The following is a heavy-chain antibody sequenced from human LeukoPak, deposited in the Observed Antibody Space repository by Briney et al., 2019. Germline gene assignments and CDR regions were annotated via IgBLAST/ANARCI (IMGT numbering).Heavy chain of an antibody. D-gene: IGHD6-6*01. CDR3: AASSSFDY. Sequence: GGSLRHSCAASGFTFSNYDMHWVLQTTGKGLEWVSTIGSAGDTYYPGSVKGRFTISRENAKNSLYLQMNSLRVEDTAVYYCAASSSFDYWGEGTLVTVSS. CDR2: IGSAGDT. V-gene: IGHV3-13*01. J-gene: IGHJ4*02. CDR1: GFTFSNYD.